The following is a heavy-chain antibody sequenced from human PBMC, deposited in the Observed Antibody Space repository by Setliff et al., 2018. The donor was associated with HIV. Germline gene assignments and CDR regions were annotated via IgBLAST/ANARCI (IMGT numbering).Heavy chain of an antibody. V-gene: IGHV4-34*01. Sequence: SETLSLTCTVPGGSFSDYYRSWIRQPPGKGLEWIGEINHSGSTNYNPSLKSRVTMSVDKSKNQFSLRLSSVTAADTAVYYCARARRAGSGPKYFQHWGQGTLVTVSS. CDR1: GGSFSDYY. CDR2: INHSGST. CDR3: ARARRAGSGPKYFQH. D-gene: IGHD2-15*01. J-gene: IGHJ1*01.